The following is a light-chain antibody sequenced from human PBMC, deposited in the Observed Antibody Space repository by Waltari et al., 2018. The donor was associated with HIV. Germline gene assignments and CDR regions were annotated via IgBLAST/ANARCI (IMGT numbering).Light chain of an antibody. CDR2: TAS. V-gene: IGKV1-NL1*01. CDR3: LQYYILSYT. CDR1: QGIDSS. J-gene: IGKJ2*01. Sequence: DIPVTQSPSSPSACVGDRVTNTCRASQGIDSSLAWYQQKPGTAPKLLLFTASRLQSGVPSRFSGSASGTDYTLTISSLQPEDFATYFCLQYYILSYTFGQGTKLEIE.